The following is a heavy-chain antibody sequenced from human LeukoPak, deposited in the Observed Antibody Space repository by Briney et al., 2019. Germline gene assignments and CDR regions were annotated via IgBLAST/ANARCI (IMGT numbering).Heavy chain of an antibody. Sequence: GGSLRLSCAASGFTFSSYAMHWARQAPGKGLEYVSAISSNGGSTYYANSVKGRFTISRDNSKNTVYLQMNSLRAEDTAVYYCAKDPTHFRVWDDYDNTRLNYWGQGTLVTVSS. J-gene: IGHJ4*02. CDR2: ISSNGGST. D-gene: IGHD3-22*01. V-gene: IGHV3-64*01. CDR1: GFTFSSYA. CDR3: AKDPTHFRVWDDYDNTRLNY.